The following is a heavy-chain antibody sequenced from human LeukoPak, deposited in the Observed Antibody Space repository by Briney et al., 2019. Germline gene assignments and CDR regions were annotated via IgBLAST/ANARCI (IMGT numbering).Heavy chain of an antibody. CDR3: ARDLIRLGELSPLGY. V-gene: IGHV1-18*01. CDR2: ISAYNGNT. CDR1: GYTFTSYG. D-gene: IGHD3-16*02. J-gene: IGHJ4*02. Sequence: ASVKVSCKASGYTFTSYGISWVRQAPGQGLEWMGWISAYNGNTNYAQKLQGRVTMTTDTSTSTAYMELRSLRSDDTAVYYCARDLIRLGELSPLGYWGQGTLVTVSS.